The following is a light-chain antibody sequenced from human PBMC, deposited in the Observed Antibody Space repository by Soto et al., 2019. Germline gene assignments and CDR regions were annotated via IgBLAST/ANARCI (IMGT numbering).Light chain of an antibody. J-gene: IGKJ4*01. V-gene: IGKV3-15*01. Sequence: EIVMTQSPATLSVSPGERATLSCRSSHSVSSNLAWYQQKPGQAPRLLIYGASTRATGIPARFSGSGSGTEFTLTISSLEPEDFAVYYCQQRSNWPLTFGGGTKVDI. CDR2: GAS. CDR1: HSVSSN. CDR3: QQRSNWPLT.